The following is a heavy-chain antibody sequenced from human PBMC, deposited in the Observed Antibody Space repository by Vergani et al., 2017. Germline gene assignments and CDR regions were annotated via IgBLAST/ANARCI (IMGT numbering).Heavy chain of an antibody. Sequence: EVRLLQSGGGLGQPGGSLRLSCVASGFSFSSHAMAWVRQAPGKGLEWVAVISGTGGSAYNAKSVKDRFTISRDNSQNTVYLQLKSLSADDTAIYYCARDRNSLGIKDGSLDYWGQGILVTVSS. CDR1: GFSFSSHA. J-gene: IGHJ4*02. CDR3: ARDRNSLGIKDGSLDY. CDR2: ISGTGGSA. V-gene: IGHV3-23*01. D-gene: IGHD1-26*01.